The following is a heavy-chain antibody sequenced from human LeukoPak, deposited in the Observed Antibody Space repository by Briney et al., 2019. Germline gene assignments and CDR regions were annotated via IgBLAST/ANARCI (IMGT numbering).Heavy chain of an antibody. V-gene: IGHV1-46*01. D-gene: IGHD3-10*01. CDR1: GYTFTSYY. Sequence: ASVKVSCKASGYTFTSYYVYWVRQAPGQGLEWMGKINPSGGGTDYAQKFQGRVTMTRDTSTSTVYMELSSLRSEDTAVYYCARDQGVTMVRGIMSPSAADYWGQGTLATVSS. CDR3: ARDQGVTMVRGIMSPSAADY. CDR2: INPSGGGT. J-gene: IGHJ4*02.